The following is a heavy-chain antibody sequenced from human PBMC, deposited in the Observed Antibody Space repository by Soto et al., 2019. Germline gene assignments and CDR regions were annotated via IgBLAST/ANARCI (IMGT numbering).Heavy chain of an antibody. CDR2: ISSSSSYI. CDR3: ARDEDRSKTGTIVGARKWFDP. V-gene: IGHV3-21*01. J-gene: IGHJ5*02. CDR1: GFTFSSYS. Sequence: EVQLVESGGGLVKPGGSLRLSCAASGFTFSSYSMNWVRQAPGKGLEWVSSISSSSSYIYYADSVKGRFTISRDNAKNSLYLQMNSLRAEDTAVYYCARDEDRSKTGTIVGARKWFDPWGQGTLVTVSS. D-gene: IGHD1-26*01.